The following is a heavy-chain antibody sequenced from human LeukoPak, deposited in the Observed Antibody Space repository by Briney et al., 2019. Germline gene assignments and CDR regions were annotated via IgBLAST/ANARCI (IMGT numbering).Heavy chain of an antibody. CDR2: IHYSGST. CDR1: GGSISSGGYY. CDR3: ARRSYGTDYFDY. Sequence: SETLSLTCTVSGGSISSGGYYWSWIRQPPGKGLECIGYIHYSGSTNYNPSLKSRVTISVDTSKNQFSLKLSSVTAADTAVYYCARRSYGTDYFDYWGQGTLVTVSS. V-gene: IGHV4-61*08. D-gene: IGHD5-18*01. J-gene: IGHJ4*02.